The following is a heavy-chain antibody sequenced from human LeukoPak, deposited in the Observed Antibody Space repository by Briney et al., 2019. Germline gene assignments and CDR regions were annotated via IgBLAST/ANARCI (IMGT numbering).Heavy chain of an antibody. J-gene: IGHJ6*02. CDR1: GGSISSYY. CDR3: ARDLLYYGSGSRIYYYYGMDV. Sequence: SETLSLTCTVSGGSISSYYWSWIRQPPGKGLEWIGYIYYSGSTNYNPSLKSRVTISVDTSKSQFSLKLSSVTAADTAVYYCARDLLYYGSGSRIYYYYGMDVWGQGTTVTVSS. CDR2: IYYSGST. D-gene: IGHD3-10*01. V-gene: IGHV4-59*01.